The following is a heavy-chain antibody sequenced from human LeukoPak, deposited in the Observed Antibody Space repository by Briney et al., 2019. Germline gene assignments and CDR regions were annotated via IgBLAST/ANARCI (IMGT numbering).Heavy chain of an antibody. Sequence: PSETLSLTCTVSGGSISSYYWSWIRRPAGKGLEWIGRIYTSGSTNYNPSLKSRVTMSVDTSNNQFSLKVSSVTAADTAVYYCARSFGSGSYYYFDYWGQGTLVTVSS. D-gene: IGHD3-10*01. CDR2: IYTSGST. V-gene: IGHV4-4*07. CDR1: GGSISSYY. CDR3: ARSFGSGSYYYFDY. J-gene: IGHJ4*02.